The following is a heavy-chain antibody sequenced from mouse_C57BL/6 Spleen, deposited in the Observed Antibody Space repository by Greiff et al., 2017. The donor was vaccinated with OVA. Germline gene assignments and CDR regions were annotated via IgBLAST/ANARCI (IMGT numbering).Heavy chain of an antibody. J-gene: IGHJ2*01. CDR3: ARARFYYDYDVLFDY. Sequence: QVQLKESGAELARPGASVKMSCKASGYTFTSYTMHWVKQRPGQGLEWIGYINPSSGYTKYNQKFKDKATLTADKSSSTAYMQLSSLTSEDSAVYYCARARFYYDYDVLFDYWGQGTTLTVAS. CDR2: INPSSGYT. CDR1: GYTFTSYT. V-gene: IGHV1-4*01. D-gene: IGHD2-4*01.